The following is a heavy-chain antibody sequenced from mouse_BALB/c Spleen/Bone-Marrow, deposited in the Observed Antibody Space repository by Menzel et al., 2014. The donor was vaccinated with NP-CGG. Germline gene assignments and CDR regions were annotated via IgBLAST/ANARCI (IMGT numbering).Heavy chain of an antibody. V-gene: IGHV14-3*02. Sequence: VQLKHSGAELVKPGASVKLSCTASGFNIKDTYMHWVKQRPEQGLEWIGRIDPSNDNTNYDPKFQDKATITEDKSSNTAYLQLKSLTSEDTAVDYCARRGTTTGFAYWGQGTLLTVSA. CDR2: IDPSNDNT. CDR1: GFNIKDTY. CDR3: ARRGTTTGFAY. J-gene: IGHJ3*01. D-gene: IGHD1-1*01.